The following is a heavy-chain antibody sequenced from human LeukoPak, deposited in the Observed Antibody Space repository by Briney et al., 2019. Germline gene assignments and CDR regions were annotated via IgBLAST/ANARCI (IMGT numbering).Heavy chain of an antibody. D-gene: IGHD6-13*01. CDR3: ARGVGIAAVGSFYYYMDV. CDR2: INTHSGNT. Sequence: ASVKVSCKASGYSFNSYGINWVRQAPGQGLEWMGWINTHSGNTNYAQKFQGRVTMTTDTPTSTAYMELKSLRSDDTAVYYCARGVGIAAVGSFYYYMDVWGKGTTVTVSS. V-gene: IGHV1-18*01. J-gene: IGHJ6*03. CDR1: GYSFNSYG.